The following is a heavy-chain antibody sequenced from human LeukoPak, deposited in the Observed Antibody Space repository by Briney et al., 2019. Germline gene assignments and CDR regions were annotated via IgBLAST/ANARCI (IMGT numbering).Heavy chain of an antibody. CDR2: IYYSGST. J-gene: IGHJ3*02. CDR1: GGSISSGDYY. Sequence: SETLSLTCTVSGGSISSGDYYWSWIRQPPGKGLEWIGYIYYSGSTYYNPSLKSRVTISVDTSKNQFSLKLSSVTAADTAVYYCARDVGYSSSGHLRRAFDIWGQGTMVTVSS. CDR3: ARDVGYSSSGHLRRAFDI. V-gene: IGHV4-30-4*08. D-gene: IGHD6-13*01.